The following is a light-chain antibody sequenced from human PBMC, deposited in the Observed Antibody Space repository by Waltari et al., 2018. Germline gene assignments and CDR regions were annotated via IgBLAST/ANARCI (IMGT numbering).Light chain of an antibody. CDR3: QAWESSTADVV. CDR1: SLGQKY. J-gene: IGLJ2*01. CDR2: EVT. V-gene: IGLV3-1*01. Sequence: SYELTQPPSVSVSPGQTATITCSGDSLGQKYTTWYQQKPGQSPLRAMYEVTKRPPGSPERLSGSNSGNTATLTISGTHGLDEADYYCQAWESSTADVVFGGGTKLTVL.